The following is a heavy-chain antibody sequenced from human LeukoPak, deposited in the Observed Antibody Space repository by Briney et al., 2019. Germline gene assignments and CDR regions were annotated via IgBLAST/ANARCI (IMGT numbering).Heavy chain of an antibody. CDR1: GFTFSSYE. CDR3: ARATYYDSSSAFDI. V-gene: IGHV3-48*03. Sequence: GGSLRLSCAASGFTFSSYEMNWVRQAPAKGLEWVSYISSSGSTIYYADSVKGRFTISRDNAKNSLYLQMNSLRAEDTAVYYCARATYYDSSSAFDIWGQGTMVTVSS. D-gene: IGHD3-22*01. CDR2: ISSSGSTI. J-gene: IGHJ3*02.